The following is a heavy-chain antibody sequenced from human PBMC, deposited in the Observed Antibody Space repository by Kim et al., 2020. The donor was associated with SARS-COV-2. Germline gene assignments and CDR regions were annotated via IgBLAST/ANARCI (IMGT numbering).Heavy chain of an antibody. CDR3: TNRGYSFDY. CDR2: GST. D-gene: IGHD6-13*01. V-gene: IGHV3-53*01. Sequence: GSTYYADSVQGRFTISRDNSKSALYLQMNSLRAEDTAGYYCTNRGYSFDYWGQGTLVTVSS. J-gene: IGHJ4*02.